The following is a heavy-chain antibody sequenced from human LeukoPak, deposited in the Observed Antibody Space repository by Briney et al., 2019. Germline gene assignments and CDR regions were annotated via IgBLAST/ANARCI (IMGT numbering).Heavy chain of an antibody. CDR3: AREIGYLEYYFDY. D-gene: IGHD3-3*02. CDR2: ISSSSSYI. V-gene: IGHV3-21*01. J-gene: IGHJ4*02. Sequence: GGSLRLSCAASGFTFSSYSMNWVRQAPGKGLEWVSSISSSSSYIYYADSVKGRFTISRDNSKNTLYLQMNSLRAEDTAVYYCAREIGYLEYYFDYWGQGTLVTVSS. CDR1: GFTFSSYS.